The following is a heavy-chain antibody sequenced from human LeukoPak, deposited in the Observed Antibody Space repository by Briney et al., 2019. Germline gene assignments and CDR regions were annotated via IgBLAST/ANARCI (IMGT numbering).Heavy chain of an antibody. J-gene: IGHJ6*03. Sequence: NPGGSLRLSCAASGFTFSTYDMHWVRHVSGKGLEWVSSIDTIGDTFYPGSVKGRFTISRENAKNSSYLQMNGLRAGDTAVYYCARATVIGNAPVPGCMDVWGKGTTVTVSS. D-gene: IGHD2-21*01. CDR1: GFTFSTYD. CDR3: ARATVIGNAPVPGCMDV. V-gene: IGHV3-13*01. CDR2: IDTIGDT.